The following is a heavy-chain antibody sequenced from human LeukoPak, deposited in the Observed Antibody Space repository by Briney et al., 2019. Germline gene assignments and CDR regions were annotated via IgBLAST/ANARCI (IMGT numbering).Heavy chain of an antibody. J-gene: IGHJ3*02. V-gene: IGHV3-74*01. CDR3: ARPYYDILTGYYPNAFDI. CDR2: INTDGTVT. CDR1: GFTFSKYW. Sequence: GGSLRLSCAASGFTFSKYWMLWVRQAPGKGLESVSRINTDGTVTTYADSVKGRFTVSRDNADNTMFLQMNSVRDEDTAVYYCARPYYDILTGYYPNAFDIWGQGTMVTVSS. D-gene: IGHD3-9*01.